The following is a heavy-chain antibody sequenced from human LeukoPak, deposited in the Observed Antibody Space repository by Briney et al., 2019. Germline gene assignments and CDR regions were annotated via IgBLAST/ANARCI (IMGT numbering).Heavy chain of an antibody. CDR3: AKLDFDYYGMDV. D-gene: IGHD3-3*01. CDR1: GFTFSSYA. CDR2: ISGSGGST. J-gene: IGHJ6*02. V-gene: IGHV3-23*01. Sequence: GGSLRLSCAASGFTFSSYAMSWVRQAPGKGLEWVSAISGSGGSTYYADSVKGRFTISGDNSKNTLYLQMNSLRAEDTAVYYCAKLDFDYYGMDVWGQGTTVTVSS.